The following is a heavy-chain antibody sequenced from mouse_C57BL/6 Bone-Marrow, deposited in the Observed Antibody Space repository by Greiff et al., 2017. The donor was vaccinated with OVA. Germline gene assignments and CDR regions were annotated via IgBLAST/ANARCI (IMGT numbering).Heavy chain of an antibody. CDR2: IRNDGST. CDR3: ARRNDSNPYFDY. Sequence: EVQLQQSGPGLVKPSQSLSLTCSVTGYSITSGYYWNWIRKFPGNKLEMMGYIRNDGSTNYNQTLKNRTSFTRDTSENQFFLKLNSVTTEDTATYCCARRNDSNPYFDYWGKGTTLTVSS. D-gene: IGHD2-5*01. J-gene: IGHJ2*01. V-gene: IGHV3-6*01. CDR1: GYSITSGYY.